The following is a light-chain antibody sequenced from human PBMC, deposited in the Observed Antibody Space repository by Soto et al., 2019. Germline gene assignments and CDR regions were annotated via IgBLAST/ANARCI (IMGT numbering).Light chain of an antibody. CDR1: SSDIGGYNY. CDR2: EVN. V-gene: IGLV2-14*03. Sequence: QSALAQPASVSGSPGQSITVSCTGTSSDIGGYNYVSWYQQHPGKAPQLIIYEVNLRPSGVSDRFSASKSGDTASLTISGPQAGDEADYYCCSYSTSNTHNYVFGTGTKVTVL. J-gene: IGLJ1*01. CDR3: CSYSTSNTHNYV.